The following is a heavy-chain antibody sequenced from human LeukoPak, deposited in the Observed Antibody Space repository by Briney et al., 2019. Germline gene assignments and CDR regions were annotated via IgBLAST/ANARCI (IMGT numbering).Heavy chain of an antibody. D-gene: IGHD6-13*01. V-gene: IGHV1-3*01. CDR1: GYTFTSYA. CDR3: AMDPYSSSWYFLFDY. CDR2: INAGNGNT. J-gene: IGHJ4*02. Sequence: ASVKVSCTASGYTFTSYAMHWVRQAPGQRLEWMGWINAGNGNTKYSQKFQGRGTITRATSASTAYMELSSLRSEDTAVYYCAMDPYSSSWYFLFDYWGQGTLVTVSS.